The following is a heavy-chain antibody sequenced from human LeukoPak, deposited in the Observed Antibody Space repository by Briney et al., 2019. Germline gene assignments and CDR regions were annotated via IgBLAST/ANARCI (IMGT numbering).Heavy chain of an antibody. CDR2: IYYSGTT. CDR1: GGSISGYY. CDR3: ARVDYYGSGSYSYYFDY. J-gene: IGHJ4*02. D-gene: IGHD3-10*01. V-gene: IGHV4-59*12. Sequence: SETLSLTCIVSGGSISGYYWSWVRQPPGKGLEWIGYIYYSGTTNYNPSLKSRVTISVDTSKNQFSLKLSSVTAADTAVYYCARVDYYGSGSYSYYFDYWGQGTLVTVSS.